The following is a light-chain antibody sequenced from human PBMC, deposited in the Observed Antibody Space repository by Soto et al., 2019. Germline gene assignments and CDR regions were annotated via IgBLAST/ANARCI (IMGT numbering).Light chain of an antibody. CDR2: KAS. Sequence: DIQMTQSPSTLSASVGDRVTITCRASQRISCRLAWYQQKSGKAPKLLIYKASTLKSGVPSRFSGSGSGTEFTLTISSLQPDDFATYYCQHYNSYSEAFGQGTKVDNK. V-gene: IGKV1-5*03. CDR1: QRISCR. CDR3: QHYNSYSEA. J-gene: IGKJ1*01.